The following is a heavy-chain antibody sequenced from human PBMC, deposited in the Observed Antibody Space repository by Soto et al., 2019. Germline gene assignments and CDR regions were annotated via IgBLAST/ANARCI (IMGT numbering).Heavy chain of an antibody. Sequence: EVQLVESGGGLVKPGGSLRLSCAASGFTFSSYSMNWVRQAPGKGLEWVSSISLTSIYIYYADSVKGRFTISRDNAQNSLFLQKESPRAEGTAFVYCCGAQVHFHWCWRPPPTGCFEYRGQRKMVTVSS. CDR1: GFTFSSYS. CDR3: CGAQVHFHWCWRPPPTGCFEY. CDR2: ISLTSIYI. D-gene: IGHD2-8*01. V-gene: IGHV3-21*01. J-gene: IGHJ3*01.